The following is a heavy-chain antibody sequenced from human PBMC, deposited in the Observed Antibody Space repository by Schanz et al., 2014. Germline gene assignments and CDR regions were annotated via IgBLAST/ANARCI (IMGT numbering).Heavy chain of an antibody. CDR3: SKDKQGSRSDDS. CDR2: ITTGGNT. Sequence: EVQLVESGGGLVQPGESLRLSCAASGFSFSNYWMSWVRQTPGKGLEWVSSITTGGNTYYRDSVKGRFIVSRDNSKNTLYLEMNRLRVDDTAVYYCSKDKQGSRSDDSWGQGTLVTVSS. V-gene: IGHV3-23*04. D-gene: IGHD2-15*01. J-gene: IGHJ5*01. CDR1: GFSFSNYW.